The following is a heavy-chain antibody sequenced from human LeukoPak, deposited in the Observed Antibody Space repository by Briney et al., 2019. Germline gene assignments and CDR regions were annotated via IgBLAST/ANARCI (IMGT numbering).Heavy chain of an antibody. V-gene: IGHV3-74*01. D-gene: IGHD1-1*01. Sequence: GGSLRLSCAASGFTFSNYWMHWVRQAPGKGLVWVSRVNNDGSSTTYADSVKGRFTISRDNAKNTLYLQMSSLRVEDTAVYYCARETLGAGLRAPDYWGRGALVTVSS. J-gene: IGHJ4*02. CDR2: VNNDGSST. CDR1: GFTFSNYW. CDR3: ARETLGAGLRAPDY.